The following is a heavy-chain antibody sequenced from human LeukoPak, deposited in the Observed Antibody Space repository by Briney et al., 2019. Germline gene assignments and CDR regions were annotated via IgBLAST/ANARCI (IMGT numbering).Heavy chain of an antibody. CDR2: ISYDGSNK. J-gene: IGHJ5*02. D-gene: IGHD6-13*01. Sequence: GGSLRLSCAASGFTFSSYSMNWVRQAPGKGLEWVAVISYDGSNKYYADSVKGRFTISRGNSKNTLYLQMNSLRAEDTAVYYCARDFSLIAAKRFDPWGQGTLVTVSS. CDR3: ARDFSLIAAKRFDP. CDR1: GFTFSSYS. V-gene: IGHV3-30*05.